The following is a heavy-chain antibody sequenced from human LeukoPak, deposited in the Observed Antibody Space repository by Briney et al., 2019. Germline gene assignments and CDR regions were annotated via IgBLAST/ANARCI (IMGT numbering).Heavy chain of an antibody. D-gene: IGHD6-13*01. CDR2: IKQDGSEK. CDR1: GFTFSTYW. V-gene: IGHV3-7*01. Sequence: GGSLRLSCAASGFTFSTYWMSWVRQAPGKGLEWVANIKQDGSEKYYMDSVKGRFTISRDNSKNTLDLQMDSLRVEDTAVYYCARGGPTVAAAGNNFDYWGQGTLVTVSS. CDR3: ARGGPTVAAAGNNFDY. J-gene: IGHJ4*02.